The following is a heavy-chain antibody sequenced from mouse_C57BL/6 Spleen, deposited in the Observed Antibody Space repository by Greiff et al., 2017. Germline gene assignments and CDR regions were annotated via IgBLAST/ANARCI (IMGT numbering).Heavy chain of an antibody. CDR1: GFTFSDYG. CDR3: ARTAYGNYWYFDV. CDR2: ISSGSSTI. D-gene: IGHD2-1*01. Sequence: EVMLVESGGGLVKPGGSLKLSCAASGFTFSDYGMHWVRQAPEKGLEWVAYISSGSSTIYYADTVKGRFTISRDNANNTLFLQMTRLRSEDTAMYYCARTAYGNYWYFDVWGTGTTVTVSS. J-gene: IGHJ1*03. V-gene: IGHV5-17*01.